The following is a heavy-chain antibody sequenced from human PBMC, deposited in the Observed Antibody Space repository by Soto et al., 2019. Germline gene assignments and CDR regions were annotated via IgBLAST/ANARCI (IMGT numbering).Heavy chain of an antibody. V-gene: IGHV4-38-2*01. J-gene: IGHJ4*02. D-gene: IGHD5-12*01. CDR2: IYHSGST. CDR3: ARVIPSRCFDCFDY. CDR1: GYSISSGYY. Sequence: SETLSLTCAVSGYSISSGYYWGWIRQPPGKGLEWIGSIYHSGSTYYNPSLKSRVTISVDTSKNQFSLKLSSVTAADTAVYHCARVIPSRCFDCFDYWGQVPLVTV.